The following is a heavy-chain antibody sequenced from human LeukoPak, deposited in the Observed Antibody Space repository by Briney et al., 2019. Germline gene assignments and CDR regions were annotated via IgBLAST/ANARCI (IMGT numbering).Heavy chain of an antibody. CDR2: IKSKKDGGTT. D-gene: IGHD4-23*01. CDR1: GLTFSNVW. CDR3: TTDILPMVETNY. Sequence: PGGSLRLSCAVSGLTFSNVWMNWVRQAPGKGLEWVGRIKSKKDGGTTEFAAPVRGRFTISRDDSKNTLYLQMNSLKTEDTAVYYCTTDILPMVETNYWGQGTLVTVSS. J-gene: IGHJ4*02. V-gene: IGHV3-15*07.